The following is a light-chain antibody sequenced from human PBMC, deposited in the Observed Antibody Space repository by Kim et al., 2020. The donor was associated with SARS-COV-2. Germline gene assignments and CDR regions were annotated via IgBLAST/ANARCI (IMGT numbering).Light chain of an antibody. CDR2: DVT. V-gene: IGLV2-8*01. J-gene: IGLJ2*01. CDR1: SSDVGLYNY. Sequence: GQSVDISCTGTSSDVGLYNYVSWYQNHPGRAPKLIIYDVTKRPTGVPDRFSGSKSGNTASLTVSGLQAEDEADYYCSSYAGRNDLVFGGGTQLTVL. CDR3: SSYAGRNDLV.